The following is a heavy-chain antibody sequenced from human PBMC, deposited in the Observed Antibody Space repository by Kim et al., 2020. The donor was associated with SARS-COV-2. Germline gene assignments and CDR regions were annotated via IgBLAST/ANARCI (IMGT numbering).Heavy chain of an antibody. CDR1: GYTFTSYG. D-gene: IGHD3-3*01. J-gene: IGHJ6*02. CDR2: ISAYNGNT. Sequence: ASVKVSCKASGYTFTSYGISWVRQAPGQGLEWMGWISAYNGNTNYAQKLQGRVTMTTDTSTSTAYMELRSLRSDDTAVYYCARDPDFCSGYYTFPNYYYYGMDVWRRGTTGTISS. V-gene: IGHV1-18*01. CDR3: ARDPDFCSGYYTFPNYYYYGMDV.